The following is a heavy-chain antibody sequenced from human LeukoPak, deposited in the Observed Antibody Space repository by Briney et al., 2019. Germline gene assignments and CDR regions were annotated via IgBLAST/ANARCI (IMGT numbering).Heavy chain of an antibody. D-gene: IGHD2-21*01. V-gene: IGHV4-39*01. CDR2: ISYTGTT. Sequence: SETLSLTCTVSGGSPSTDSHYWGWIRQPPGKGLEWIGTISYTGTTYYSLYLKSRVTVSSDRSKNQFSLRLSSLTAADTAVYFCAMWTRVSGAHDAFDIWDRGTMVAVSS. CDR3: AMWTRVSGAHDAFDI. CDR1: GGSPSTDSHY. J-gene: IGHJ3*02.